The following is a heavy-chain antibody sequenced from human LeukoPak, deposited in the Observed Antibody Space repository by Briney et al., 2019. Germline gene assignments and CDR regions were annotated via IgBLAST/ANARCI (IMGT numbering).Heavy chain of an antibody. Sequence: PGGSLRLSCAASGFTFDDYSMHWVRQAPGKGLEWVAGISWHSRSIGYADSVKGRFTISRDNAKNSVSLQMYSLRTEDTALYYCTKDLSSQWFTDIRHYGMNVWGQGTTVAVSS. V-gene: IGHV3-9*01. J-gene: IGHJ6*02. CDR2: ISWHSRSI. CDR3: TKDLSSQWFTDIRHYGMNV. CDR1: GFTFDDYS. D-gene: IGHD3-22*01.